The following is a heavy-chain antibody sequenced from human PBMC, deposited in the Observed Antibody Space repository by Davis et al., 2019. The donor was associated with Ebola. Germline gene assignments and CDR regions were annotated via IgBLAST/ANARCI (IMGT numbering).Heavy chain of an antibody. CDR1: GFTFSDYY. Sequence: GESLKISCAASGFTFSDYYMSWIRQAPGKGLEWVSYISTSSGYTDYADSVKGRFTISRDNAKNSLYLQMNSLRAEDTAVYYCAKVPTTRQPIDYWGQGTLVTVSS. D-gene: IGHD1-26*01. V-gene: IGHV3-11*05. CDR2: ISTSSGYT. J-gene: IGHJ4*02. CDR3: AKVPTTRQPIDY.